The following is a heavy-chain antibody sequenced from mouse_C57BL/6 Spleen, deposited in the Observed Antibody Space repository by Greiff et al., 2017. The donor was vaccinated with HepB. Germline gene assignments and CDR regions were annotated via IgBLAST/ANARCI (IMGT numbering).Heavy chain of an antibody. J-gene: IGHJ3*01. V-gene: IGHV1-78*01. Sequence: VQLQQSDAELVKPGASVKISCKVSGYTFTDHTIHWMKQRPEQGLEWIGYIYPRDGSTKYNEKFKGKATLTADKSSSTAYMQLNSLTSEDSAVYCCGREGVTTRAWFAYWGQGTLVTVSA. CDR2: IYPRDGST. CDR1: GYTFTDHT. D-gene: IGHD2-2*01. CDR3: GREGVTTRAWFAY.